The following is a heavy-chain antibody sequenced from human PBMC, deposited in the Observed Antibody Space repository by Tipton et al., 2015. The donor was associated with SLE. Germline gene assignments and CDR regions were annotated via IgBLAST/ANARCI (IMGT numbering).Heavy chain of an antibody. CDR3: AREGSSWYYFDY. CDR1: GGSSSTDY. D-gene: IGHD6-13*01. V-gene: IGHV4-59*01. CDR2: IYYSGST. J-gene: IGHJ4*02. Sequence: TLSLTCTVSGGSSSTDYWSWIRQPPGKGLEWIGYIYYSGSTNYNPSLKSRVTISVDTSKNQFSLKLSSVTAADTAVYYCAREGSSWYYFDYWGQGTLVTVSS.